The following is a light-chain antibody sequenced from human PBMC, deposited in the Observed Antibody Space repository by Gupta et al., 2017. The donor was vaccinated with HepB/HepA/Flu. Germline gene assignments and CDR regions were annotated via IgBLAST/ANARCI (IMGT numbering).Light chain of an antibody. CDR3: MLSDSSGASWV. CDR1: TVAVTSGHF. J-gene: IGLJ3*02. CDR2: DTT. V-gene: IGLV7-46*02. Sequence: QAVVTQEPSLTVSPGRPVPLTCGSSTVAVTSGHFPYWFQQKPGQAPRTLIYDTTNNHSGTPVRFSGSPLGGKAVLTLVGAQAEDEAEYYCMLSDSSGASWVFGGGTKLTVL.